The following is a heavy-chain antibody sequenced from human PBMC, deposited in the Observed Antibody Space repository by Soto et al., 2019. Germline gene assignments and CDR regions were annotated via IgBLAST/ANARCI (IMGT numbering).Heavy chain of an antibody. CDR2: ISGSGGST. D-gene: IGHD3-22*01. Sequence: GGSLRLSCAASGFTFSSYAMSWVRQAPGKGLEWVSAISGSGGSTYYADSVKGRFTISRDNSKNTLYLQMNSLRAEDTAVYYCAKASASYYYDSSGYYDYYYSGIDVWGQG. CDR3: AKASASYYYDSSGYYDYYYSGIDV. V-gene: IGHV3-23*01. CDR1: GFTFSSYA. J-gene: IGHJ6*02.